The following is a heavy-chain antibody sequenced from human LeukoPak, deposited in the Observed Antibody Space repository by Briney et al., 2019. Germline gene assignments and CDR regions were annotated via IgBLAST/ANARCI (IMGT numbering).Heavy chain of an antibody. CDR1: GFNLSSYA. CDR3: ASMTTVTTFDY. CDR2: ISGSGGST. Sequence: GGSLRLSCAASGFNLSSYAMSWVRQAPGKGLEWVSAISGSGGSTYYADSVKGRFTISRDNSKNTLYLQMNSLRAEDTAVYYCASMTTVTTFDYWGQGTLVTVSS. D-gene: IGHD4-11*01. J-gene: IGHJ4*02. V-gene: IGHV3-23*01.